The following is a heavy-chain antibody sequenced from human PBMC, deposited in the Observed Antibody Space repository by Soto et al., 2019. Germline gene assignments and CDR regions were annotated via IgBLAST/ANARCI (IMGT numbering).Heavy chain of an antibody. D-gene: IGHD4-17*01. CDR1: GYTLTELS. V-gene: IGHV1-24*01. CDR3: ARGNRLHFTVTQFAY. J-gene: IGHJ4*02. Sequence: GASVKVSCKVSGYTLTELSMHLVRQAPGKGLEWMGGFDPEDGETIYAQKFQGRVTMTEDTSTDTAYMELSRLRSDDTAVYYCARGNRLHFTVTQFAYWGQGTLVTVSS. CDR2: FDPEDGET.